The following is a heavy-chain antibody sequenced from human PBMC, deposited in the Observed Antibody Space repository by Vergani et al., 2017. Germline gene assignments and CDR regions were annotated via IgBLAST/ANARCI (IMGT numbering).Heavy chain of an antibody. CDR3: AKEGAGASYYFDD. CDR2: ISGSGGST. D-gene: IGHD1-26*01. Sequence: EVQLLESGGGLVQPGGSLRLSCAASGFTFSSYAMSWVRQAPGKGLEWVSAISGSGGSTYYADSVKGRFTISRENSKNTLYRQMNSLRAEDTAVYYCAKEGAGASYYFDDWGQGTLVTVSS. J-gene: IGHJ4*02. CDR1: GFTFSSYA. V-gene: IGHV3-23*01.